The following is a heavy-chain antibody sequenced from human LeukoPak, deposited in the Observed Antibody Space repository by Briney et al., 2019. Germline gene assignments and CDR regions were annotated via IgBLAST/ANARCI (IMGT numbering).Heavy chain of an antibody. CDR1: GGSISSTTYY. CDR3: ARRAAGYSSSWDFDY. V-gene: IGHV4-39*07. J-gene: IGHJ4*02. Sequence: PSETLSLTCTVAGGSISSTTYYWGWIRQPPGKRLEWIGEINHSGSTNYNPSLKSRVTISVDTSKNQFSLKLSSVTAADTAVYYCARRAAGYSSSWDFDYWGQGTLVTVSS. D-gene: IGHD6-13*01. CDR2: INHSGST.